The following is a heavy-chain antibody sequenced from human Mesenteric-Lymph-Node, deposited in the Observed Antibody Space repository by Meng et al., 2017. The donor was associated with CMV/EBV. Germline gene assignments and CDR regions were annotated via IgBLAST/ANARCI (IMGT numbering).Heavy chain of an antibody. V-gene: IGHV3-53*01. CDR2: IYSGGST. Sequence: GGSLRLSCAASGFTVSSNYMSWVRQAPGKGLEWVSVIYSGGSTYYADSVKGRFTISRDNSKNTLYLQMNSLRAEDTAVYYCARDIVVVPAARAKGMDVWGQGTTVTVSS. J-gene: IGHJ6*02. CDR3: ARDIVVVPAARAKGMDV. CDR1: GFTVSSNY. D-gene: IGHD2-2*01.